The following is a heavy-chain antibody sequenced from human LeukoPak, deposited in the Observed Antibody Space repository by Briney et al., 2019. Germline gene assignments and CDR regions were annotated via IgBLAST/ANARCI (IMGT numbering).Heavy chain of an antibody. CDR3: ARGPILLYYDYVWGSYRYNPHWFDP. CDR2: INHSGNT. D-gene: IGHD3-16*02. Sequence: PSETLSLTCAVYGGSFSGYYWSWISQPPGKGLEWIGEINHSGNTNYNPSLKSRVTISVDTSKNQFSLKLSSVTAADTAVYYCARGPILLYYDYVWGSYRYNPHWFDPWGQGTLVTVSS. V-gene: IGHV4-34*01. CDR1: GGSFSGYY. J-gene: IGHJ5*02.